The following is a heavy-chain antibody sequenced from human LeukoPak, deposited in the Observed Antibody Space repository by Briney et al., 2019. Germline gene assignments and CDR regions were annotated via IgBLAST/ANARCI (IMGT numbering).Heavy chain of an antibody. CDR1: GYTFTSYD. CDR3: ARTESYSSGWDNNWFDP. Sequence: ASVKVSCKASGYTFTSYDINWVRQATGQGLEWMGWMNHNSGNTGYAQKFQGRVTITRNTSISTAYMELSSLRSEDTAVYYCARTESYSSGWDNNWFDPWGQGTLVTVSS. V-gene: IGHV1-8*03. D-gene: IGHD6-19*01. CDR2: MNHNSGNT. J-gene: IGHJ5*02.